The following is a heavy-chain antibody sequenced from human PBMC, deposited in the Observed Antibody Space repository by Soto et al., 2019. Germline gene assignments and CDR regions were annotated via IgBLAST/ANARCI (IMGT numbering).Heavy chain of an antibody. V-gene: IGHV4-4*07. J-gene: IGHJ4*02. CDR1: CDSVSSHY. CDR3: AREPLAHSYFDF. Sequence: SETLSLTCTVSCDSVSSHYWSWIRQPAGKGLEWLGRLYNDERTNYNPSLKSRVTMSMDTSKNQFSLKLTSVTAADSAVYFCAREPLAHSYFDFWGQGILVTVLL. CDR2: LYNDERT.